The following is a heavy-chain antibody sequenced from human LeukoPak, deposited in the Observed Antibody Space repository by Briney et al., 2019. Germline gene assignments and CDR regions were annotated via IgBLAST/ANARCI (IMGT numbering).Heavy chain of an antibody. V-gene: IGHV4-59*01. CDR1: GGSISSYY. D-gene: IGHD6-13*01. CDR3: ARDLAAAGTIDP. CDR2: IYHSGST. J-gene: IGHJ5*02. Sequence: TSETLSLTRTVSGGSISSYYWSWIRQPPGKGLEWIGYIYHSGSTNYNPSLKSRATISEDTSKNQFSLKLSSVTAADTAVYYCARDLAAAGTIDPWGQGTLVTVSS.